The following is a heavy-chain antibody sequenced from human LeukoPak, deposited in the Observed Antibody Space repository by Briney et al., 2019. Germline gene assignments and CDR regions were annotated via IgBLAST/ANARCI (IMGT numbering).Heavy chain of an antibody. V-gene: IGHV4-59*08. CDR1: GGSISSYY. Sequence: PSETLSLTCTVSGGSISSYYWSWIRQPPGKGLEWIGYIYYSGSANYNPSLKSRVTISVDTSKNQFSLNLNSVTAADTAMYYCVRHGPHQLVPRYFHYGARGPLLPVP. CDR2: IYYSGSA. J-gene: IGHJ4*02. CDR3: VRHGPHQLVPRYFHY. D-gene: IGHD6-13*01.